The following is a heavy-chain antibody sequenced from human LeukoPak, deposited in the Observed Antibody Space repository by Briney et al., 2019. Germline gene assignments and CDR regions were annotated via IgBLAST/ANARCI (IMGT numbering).Heavy chain of an antibody. CDR1: GFTFSRYS. D-gene: IGHD5-12*01. CDR2: ISGSSNDK. J-gene: IGHJ1*01. Sequence: GGSLRLSCLASGFTFSRYSMKRVRQAPGKGLEWVSSISGSSNDKHYIDSVKGRFTISRDNAKNSLFLQMNSLRAEDTAVYYCVRAEGSSGSSEYFQHWGQGTLVTVSS. V-gene: IGHV3-21*01. CDR3: VRAEGSSGSSEYFQH.